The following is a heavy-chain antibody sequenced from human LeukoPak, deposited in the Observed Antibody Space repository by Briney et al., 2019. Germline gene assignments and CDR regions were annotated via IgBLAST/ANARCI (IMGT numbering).Heavy chain of an antibody. CDR2: INPNSGGT. V-gene: IGHV1-2*02. CDR1: GYTFTGYY. J-gene: IGHJ5*02. CDR3: ARGQPPQRLRYCSGGSCYSDWFDP. D-gene: IGHD2-15*01. Sequence: EASVKVSCKASGYTFTGYYMHWVRQAPGQGLEWMGWINPNSGGTNYAQKFQGRVTMSRDTSISTAYMELSRLRSDDTAVYYCARGQPPQRLRYCSGGSCYSDWFDPWGQGTLVTVSS.